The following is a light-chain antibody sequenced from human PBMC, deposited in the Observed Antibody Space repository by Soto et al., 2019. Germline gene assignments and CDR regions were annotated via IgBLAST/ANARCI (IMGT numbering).Light chain of an antibody. V-gene: IGKV1-39*01. CDR2: AAS. J-gene: IGKJ1*01. CDR1: QNIDTY. Sequence: DIQMTQSPASLSASVGDRVTIPCRASQNIDTYLNWYQQKPGKAPKLLIYAASSLQSGVPSRFSGSGPGTEFTLTISSLQSEDFALYYCQQYNDWPLTFGQVTIVDI. CDR3: QQYNDWPLT.